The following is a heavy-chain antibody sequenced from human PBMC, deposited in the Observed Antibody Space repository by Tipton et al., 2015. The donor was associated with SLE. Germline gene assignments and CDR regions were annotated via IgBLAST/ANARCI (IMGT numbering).Heavy chain of an antibody. J-gene: IGHJ4*02. CDR3: ARQSAVGPGADS. D-gene: IGHD2-2*01. Sequence: TLSLTCTVSGGSVSSQYWPWIRQPPGKGLEYIGFVYYSGATYYNPSLKSRVTMSVDMSKNQFNLNLRSVTAADSAVYYCARQSAVGPGADSWGLGTLVTVSS. V-gene: IGHV4-59*02. CDR1: GGSVSSQY. CDR2: VYYSGAT.